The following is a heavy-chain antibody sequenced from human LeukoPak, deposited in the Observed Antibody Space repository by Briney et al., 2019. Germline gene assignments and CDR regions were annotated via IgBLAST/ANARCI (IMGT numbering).Heavy chain of an antibody. Sequence: GGSLRLSCAASGFTFSSYAMSWVRQAPGKGLEWVSGISGSGGSTYYADSVKGRFTISRDNSKNTLYLQMNSLRAEDTAVYYCAKDLNYYDSSGPFDYWGQGTLVTVSS. CDR2: ISGSGGST. V-gene: IGHV3-23*01. CDR1: GFTFSSYA. CDR3: AKDLNYYDSSGPFDY. J-gene: IGHJ4*02. D-gene: IGHD3-22*01.